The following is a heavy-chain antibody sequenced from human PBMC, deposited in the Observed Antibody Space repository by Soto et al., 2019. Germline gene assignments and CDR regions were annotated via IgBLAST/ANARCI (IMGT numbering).Heavy chain of an antibody. Sequence: GGSLRLSCAASGFTFSSYSMNWVRQAPGKGLEWVSYISSSSSTIYYADSVKGRFTISRDNAKNSLYLQMNSMRAEDTAVYYCSSQSKQWLVPSPDEYFLHWGQGT. CDR3: SSQSKQWLVPSPDEYFLH. CDR2: ISSSSSTI. D-gene: IGHD6-19*01. V-gene: IGHV3-48*01. J-gene: IGHJ1*01. CDR1: GFTFSSYS.